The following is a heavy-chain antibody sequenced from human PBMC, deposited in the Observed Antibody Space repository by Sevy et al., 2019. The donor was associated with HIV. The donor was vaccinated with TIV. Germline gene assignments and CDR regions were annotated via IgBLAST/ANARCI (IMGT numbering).Heavy chain of an antibody. CDR1: GFTFSSYA. CDR2: ISGSGGST. CDR3: AKVYVDIVATIHWDYFDY. V-gene: IGHV3-23*01. J-gene: IGHJ4*02. D-gene: IGHD5-12*01. Sequence: GGSLRLSCAASGFTFSSYAMSWVRQAPGKGLEWVSAISGSGGSTYYADSVKGRFTISRDNSKNTLYLQMNSLRAEDTAVYYCAKVYVDIVATIHWDYFDYWGQGTLVTVSS.